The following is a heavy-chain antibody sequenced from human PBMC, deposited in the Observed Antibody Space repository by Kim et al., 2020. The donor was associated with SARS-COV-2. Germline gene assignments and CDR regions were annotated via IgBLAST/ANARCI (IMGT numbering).Heavy chain of an antibody. D-gene: IGHD5-12*01. CDR3: ARGYSGYDPYFDY. V-gene: IGHV4-59*01. CDR2: IYYSGST. J-gene: IGHJ4*02. CDR1: GGSISSYY. Sequence: SETLSLTCTVSGGSISSYYWSWIRQPPGKGLEWIGYIYYSGSTNYNPSLKSRVTISVDTSKNQFSLKLSSVTAADTAVYYCARGYSGYDPYFDYWGQGTLVTVSS.